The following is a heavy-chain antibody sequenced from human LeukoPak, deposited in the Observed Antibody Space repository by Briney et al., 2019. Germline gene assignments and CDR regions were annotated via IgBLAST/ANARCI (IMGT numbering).Heavy chain of an antibody. V-gene: IGHV3-30*18. D-gene: IGHD4-17*01. J-gene: IGHJ4*02. CDR3: AKELTKVSHFDS. Sequence: GKSMRLSCAAAGFTFRSYGVHWVRQAPGKGQERGAVISYDGSKKYYAESVKGRFTISRDNSENTLYLQMNSLRAEDTAVYYCAKELTKVSHFDSWGQGTLVTVSS. CDR2: ISYDGSKK. CDR1: GFTFRSYG.